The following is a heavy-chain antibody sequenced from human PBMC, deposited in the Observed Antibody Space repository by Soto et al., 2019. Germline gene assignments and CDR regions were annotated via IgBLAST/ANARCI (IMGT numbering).Heavy chain of an antibody. CDR2: IDWDDDK. D-gene: IGHD1-26*01. CDR3: ARMGGSLKNYFDY. J-gene: IGHJ4*02. CDR1: GFSLSTSKMR. V-gene: IGHV2-70*04. Sequence: GPTLVNPTQTLTLTCTFSGFSLSTSKMRVSWIRQPPGKALEWLARIDWDDDKFYSTSLKTRLTISKDTFKNQVVLTMTNMDSVDTATYYCARMGGSLKNYFDYWGKGTLVTVSS.